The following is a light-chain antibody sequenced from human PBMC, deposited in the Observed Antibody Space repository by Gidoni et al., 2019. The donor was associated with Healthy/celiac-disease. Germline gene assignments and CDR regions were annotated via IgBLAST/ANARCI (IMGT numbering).Light chain of an antibody. V-gene: IGKV1-39*01. CDR1: QSISSY. J-gene: IGKJ2*02. CDR3: QQSYSTPPWT. Sequence: DIQMTQSPSSLSASVGDRVTITCRASQSISSYLNWYQQKPGKAPKLLIYAASSLQSGVPSRFSGSGSGTDFTLTISSLQPEDFATYYCQQSYSTPPWTFXQXTKLEIK. CDR2: AAS.